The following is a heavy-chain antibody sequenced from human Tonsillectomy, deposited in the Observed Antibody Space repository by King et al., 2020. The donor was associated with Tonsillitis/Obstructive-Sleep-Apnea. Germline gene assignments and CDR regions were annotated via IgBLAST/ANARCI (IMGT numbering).Heavy chain of an antibody. D-gene: IGHD2-2*01. CDR2: ISSSGSTI. Sequence: VQLVESGGGLVQPGGSLRLSCAASGFTFSSYEMNWVRQAPGKGLEWVSYISSSGSTIYYADSVKGRFTIYRDNAKNSLYLQMNSLRAEDTAVYYCAIQQGIVVVPADYWGQGTLVTVSS. CDR3: AIQQGIVVVPADY. V-gene: IGHV3-48*03. J-gene: IGHJ4*02. CDR1: GFTFSSYE.